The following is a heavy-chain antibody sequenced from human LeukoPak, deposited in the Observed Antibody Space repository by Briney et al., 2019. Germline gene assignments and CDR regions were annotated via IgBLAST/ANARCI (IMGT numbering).Heavy chain of an antibody. J-gene: IGHJ4*02. D-gene: IGHD3-22*01. CDR1: GGSINSYY. CDR3: ARVFRRREASYDSSGYYYDY. Sequence: SETLSLTCTVSGGSINSYYWSWIRQPPGKGLECIGYIHYTGSTNYNPSLKSRVTISVDTSKNQFSLKLSSVTAADTAVYYCARVFRRREASYDSSGYYYDYWGQGTLVTVSS. V-gene: IGHV4-59*08. CDR2: IHYTGST.